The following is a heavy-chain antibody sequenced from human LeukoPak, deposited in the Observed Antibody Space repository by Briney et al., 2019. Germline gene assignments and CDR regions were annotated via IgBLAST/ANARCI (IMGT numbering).Heavy chain of an antibody. D-gene: IGHD3-10*01. CDR1: GFSFSTYW. CDR3: ARDLVYGSGSYDY. V-gene: IGHV3-74*01. J-gene: IGHJ4*02. Sequence: GGSLRLSCETSGFSFSTYWMSWVRQAPGKGLVWVSRISTEGTGTNYADSVKGRFTISRDNAKNTLYLQMNSLRAEDTAVYYCARDLVYGSGSYDYWGQGTLVIVSS. CDR2: ISTEGTGT.